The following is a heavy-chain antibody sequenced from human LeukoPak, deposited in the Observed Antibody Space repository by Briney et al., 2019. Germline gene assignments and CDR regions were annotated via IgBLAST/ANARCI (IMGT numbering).Heavy chain of an antibody. V-gene: IGHV1-8*01. CDR1: GYTLTSYD. CDR3: TRETSSRYFDY. J-gene: IGHJ4*02. Sequence: ASVKVSCKASGYTLTSYDINWVRQATGQGLEWMGWMNPNSGRTGYAQNFQGRITITRNASISTAYMELSSLRSEDTAVYYCTRETSSRYFDYWGQGTLVTVSS. CDR2: MNPNSGRT.